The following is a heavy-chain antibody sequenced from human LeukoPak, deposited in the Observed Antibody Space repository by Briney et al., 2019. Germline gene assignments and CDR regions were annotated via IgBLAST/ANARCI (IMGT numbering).Heavy chain of an antibody. Sequence: GGSLRLSCAASGFSFSTYAMHWVRQAPGKGLEWVSALTASGGSTYYADSVKGRFTISRDNSKNMLYLQVNSLRAEDTAVYYCAKEIWGVPLTLDYWGQGILVTVSS. CDR2: LTASGGST. CDR3: AKEIWGVPLTLDY. D-gene: IGHD3-10*01. J-gene: IGHJ4*02. CDR1: GFSFSTYA. V-gene: IGHV3-23*01.